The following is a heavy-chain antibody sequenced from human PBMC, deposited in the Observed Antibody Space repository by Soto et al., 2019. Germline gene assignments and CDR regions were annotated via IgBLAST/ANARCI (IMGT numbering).Heavy chain of an antibody. CDR2: IYWDDGK. Sequence: QITLKESGPPLVKPTQTLTLTCNFSGFSLTTSGVGVGWIRQPPGKALEWLALIYWDDGKRYSPSLKNRLTITKDTSKNQVVLTMINMDPVDTATYYCARSEWQLALVYDYWGQGTLVTVSS. CDR3: ARSEWQLALVYDY. D-gene: IGHD6-13*01. V-gene: IGHV2-5*02. J-gene: IGHJ4*02. CDR1: GFSLTTSGVG.